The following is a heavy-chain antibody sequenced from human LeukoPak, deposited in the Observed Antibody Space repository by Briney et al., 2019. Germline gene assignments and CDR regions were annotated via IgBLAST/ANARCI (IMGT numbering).Heavy chain of an antibody. Sequence: XSXXYXGWIRQPXGXXXXWIGSIYYSGSPYYNPSXKSRVTISVAPSKNQFSLKLSSVNAADTAVYXXXXXXXXXXXXXXXXXMDVWGXGTXXTISS. CDR2: IYYSGSP. V-gene: IGHV4-39*01. CDR1: XSXXY. CDR3: XXXXXXXXXXXXXXXMDV. J-gene: IGHJ6*04.